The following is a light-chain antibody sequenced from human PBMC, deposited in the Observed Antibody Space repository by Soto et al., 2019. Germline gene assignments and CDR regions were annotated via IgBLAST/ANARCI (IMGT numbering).Light chain of an antibody. Sequence: QSVLTQPASVSGSPGQSITISCTGTSSDVGAYNYVSWFQQHPGKAPKLLIYYDDLLPSGVSDRFPGSKSGTSASLAISGLQSEDEADYYCAAWDDSLNGYVFGTGTKVTVL. CDR3: AAWDDSLNGYV. J-gene: IGLJ1*01. CDR1: SSDVGAYNY. CDR2: YDD. V-gene: IGLV1-36*01.